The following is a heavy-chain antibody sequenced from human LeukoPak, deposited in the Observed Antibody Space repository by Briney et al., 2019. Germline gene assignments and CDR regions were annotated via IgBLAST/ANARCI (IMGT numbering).Heavy chain of an antibody. CDR3: ARAGIAVAANLFDY. Sequence: GASVKVSCKASGGTFSSYAISWVRQAPGQGLEWMGRIIPIFGTANYAQKFQGRVTITTDESTSTAYMELSSLRSEDTAVYYCARAGIAVAANLFDYWGQGTLVTVSS. CDR1: GGTFSSYA. D-gene: IGHD6-19*01. J-gene: IGHJ4*02. CDR2: IIPIFGTA. V-gene: IGHV1-69*05.